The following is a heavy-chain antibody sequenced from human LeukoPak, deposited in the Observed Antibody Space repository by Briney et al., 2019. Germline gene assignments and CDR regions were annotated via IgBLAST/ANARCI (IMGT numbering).Heavy chain of an antibody. CDR2: IYYSGST. Sequence: SETLSLTCTVSGGSISSGDYYWSWIRQPPGKGLEWIGYIYYSGSTYYNPSLKSRVTISVDTSKNQFSLKLSSVTAADTAVYYCAREIAAAGAPFDYWGQGTLVTVSS. CDR3: AREIAAAGAPFDY. D-gene: IGHD6-13*01. J-gene: IGHJ4*02. CDR1: GGSISSGDYY. V-gene: IGHV4-30-4*02.